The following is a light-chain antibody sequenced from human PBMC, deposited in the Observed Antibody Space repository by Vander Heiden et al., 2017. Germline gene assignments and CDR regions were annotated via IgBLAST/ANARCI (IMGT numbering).Light chain of an antibody. CDR2: AAS. CDR3: QQRDSTPST. J-gene: IGKJ1*01. Sequence: DIQMTQSPSSLSASVGDRVTITCRASQSISSYLNWYQQKPGKAPKLMIYAASRLQSGVPSRFSGSGSGTDFTLAISMLQPEDFPTYYCQQRDSTPSTFGQGTKVESK. V-gene: IGKV1-39*01. CDR1: QSISSY.